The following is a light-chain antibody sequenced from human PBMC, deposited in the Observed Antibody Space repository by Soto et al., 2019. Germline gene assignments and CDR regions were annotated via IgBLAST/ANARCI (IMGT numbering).Light chain of an antibody. CDR1: STDVGHYNY. CDR3: SSYTTSHIQYV. Sequence: QSALTQPASVSGSPGQSITISCTGTSTDVGHYNYVSWYQQRPGRAPNLLIYEVTNRPSGVSNRFSGSKSGNTASLTISGLRAEDEADYYCSSYTTSHIQYVFGTGTKVTVL. CDR2: EVT. J-gene: IGLJ1*01. V-gene: IGLV2-14*01.